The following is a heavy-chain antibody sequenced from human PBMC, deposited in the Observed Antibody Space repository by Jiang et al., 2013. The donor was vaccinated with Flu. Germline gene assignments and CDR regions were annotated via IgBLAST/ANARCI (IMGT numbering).Heavy chain of an antibody. CDR3: AKSVYYYGSGSYYRPHFVDAFDI. CDR2: ISYDGSNK. D-gene: IGHD3-10*01. J-gene: IGHJ3*02. CDR1: GFTFSSYG. V-gene: IGHV3-30*18. Sequence: SCAASGFTFSSYGMHWVRQAPGKGLEWVAVISYDGSNKYYADSVKGRFTISRDNSKNTLYLQMNSLRAEDTAVYYCAKSVYYYGSGSYYRPHFVDAFDIWGQGTMVTVSS.